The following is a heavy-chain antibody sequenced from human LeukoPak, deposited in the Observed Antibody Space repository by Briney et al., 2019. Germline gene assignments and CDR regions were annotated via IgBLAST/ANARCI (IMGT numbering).Heavy chain of an antibody. J-gene: IGHJ4*02. CDR3: ARAGSFRFDY. CDR1: GFTFSSYA. CDR2: ISARGGST. Sequence: PGGSLRLSCAVSGFTFSSYAMSWVRQAPGKGLEWVSAISARGGSTYYADSVKGRFTISRENSKNTLYLQINSLIADDTAVYYCARAGSFRFDYWGQGSLVTVSS. D-gene: IGHD1-26*01. V-gene: IGHV3-23*01.